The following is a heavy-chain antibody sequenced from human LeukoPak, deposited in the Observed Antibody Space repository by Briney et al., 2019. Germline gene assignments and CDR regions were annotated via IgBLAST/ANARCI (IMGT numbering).Heavy chain of an antibody. Sequence: GGSLRLSCAASGFTFSNAWMSWVRQAPGKGLEWVGRIKSKTDGGTTDYAAPVKGRFTISRDDSKNTLYLQMNSLKTEDTAVYYCTTDLEMTAILYYYYYGMDVWGQGTTVTVSS. J-gene: IGHJ6*02. CDR3: TTDLEMTAILYYYYYGMDV. CDR2: IKSKTDGGTT. V-gene: IGHV3-15*01. CDR1: GFTFSNAW. D-gene: IGHD2-21*02.